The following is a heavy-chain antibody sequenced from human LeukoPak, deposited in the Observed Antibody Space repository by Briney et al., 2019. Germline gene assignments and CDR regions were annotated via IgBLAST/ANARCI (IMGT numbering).Heavy chain of an antibody. CDR3: ARTYYYGSGSFPFDY. D-gene: IGHD3-10*01. J-gene: IGHJ4*02. CDR2: IIPIFGTA. CDR1: GGTFSSYA. Sequence: ASVTVSCKASGGTFSSYAISWVRQAPGQGLEWMGGIIPIFGTANYAQKFQGRVTMTRDMSTSTVYMELSSLRSEDTAVYYCARTYYYGSGSFPFDYWGQGTLVTVSS. V-gene: IGHV1-69*05.